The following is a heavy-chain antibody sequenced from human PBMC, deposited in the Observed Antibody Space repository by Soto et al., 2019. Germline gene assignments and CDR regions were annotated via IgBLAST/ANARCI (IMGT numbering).Heavy chain of an antibody. CDR1: GGTFSSYA. CDR2: IIPIFGTA. Sequence: QVQLVQSGAEVKKPGSSVKVSCKASGGTFSSYAISWVRQAPGQGLEWMGGIIPIFGTANYAQKFQGRVTITGEKSPSTAYMERSSLSSEDTAVYYVPRVRARVFGVVINKGGAFASGGQGTLFTVSS. V-gene: IGHV1-69*06. CDR3: PRVRARVFGVVINKGGAFAS. J-gene: IGHJ4*02. D-gene: IGHD3-3*01.